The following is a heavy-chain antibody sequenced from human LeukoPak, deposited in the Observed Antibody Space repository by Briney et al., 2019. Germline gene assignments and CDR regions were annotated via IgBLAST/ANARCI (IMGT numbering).Heavy chain of an antibody. CDR1: GFTFSSYS. V-gene: IGHV3-21*01. CDR3: AIPSSSWHGGDY. J-gene: IGHJ4*02. D-gene: IGHD6-13*01. Sequence: GGSLRLSCAASGFTFSSYSMNWVRQAPGKGLEWVSSISSSSYIYYADSVKGRFTISRDNAKNSLYLQMNSLRAEDTAVYYCAIPSSSWHGGDYWGQGTLVTVSS. CDR2: ISSSSYI.